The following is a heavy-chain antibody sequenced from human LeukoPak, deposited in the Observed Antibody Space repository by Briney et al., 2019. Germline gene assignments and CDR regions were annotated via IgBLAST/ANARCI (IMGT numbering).Heavy chain of an antibody. J-gene: IGHJ4*02. CDR2: IKQDGSEK. CDR1: GFTFSNYW. Sequence: TGGSLRLSCAASGFTFSNYWMTWDRQAPGKVLEWVANIKQDGSEKYYLDSVKGRFTISRDNAKNSLYLQMNSLRAEDTAVYYCARSRWCSGDSCYSFRDDYWGQGTLVTISS. CDR3: ARSRWCSGDSCYSFRDDY. V-gene: IGHV3-7*01. D-gene: IGHD2-15*01.